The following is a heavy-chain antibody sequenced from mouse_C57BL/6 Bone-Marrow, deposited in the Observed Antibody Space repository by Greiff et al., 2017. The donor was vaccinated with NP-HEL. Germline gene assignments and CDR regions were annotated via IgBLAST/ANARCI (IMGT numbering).Heavy chain of an antibody. Sequence: VQLQESGGGLVKPGGSLKLSCAASGFTFSSYAMSWVRQTPEKRLEWVATISDGGSYTYYPDNVKGRFTISRDNAKNNLYLQMSHLKSEDTAMDYCARDLPYWYFDVWGTGTTVTVSS. CDR1: GFTFSSYA. CDR3: ARDLPYWYFDV. CDR2: ISDGGSYT. V-gene: IGHV5-4*01. D-gene: IGHD2-1*01. J-gene: IGHJ1*03.